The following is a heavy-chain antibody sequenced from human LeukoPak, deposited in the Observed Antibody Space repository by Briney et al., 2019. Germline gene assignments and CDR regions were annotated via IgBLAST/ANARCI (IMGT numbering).Heavy chain of an antibody. CDR1: GYTFTGYY. CDR3: ARDGGTITMVRGVIID. J-gene: IGHJ4*02. Sequence: ASVKVSCKASGYTFTGYYMHWVRQAPGQGLEWMGWINPNSGGTNYAQKFQGRVTMTTDTSTSTAYMELRSLRSDDTAVYYCARDGGTITMVRGVIIDWGQGTLVTVSS. D-gene: IGHD3-10*01. CDR2: INPNSGGT. V-gene: IGHV1-2*02.